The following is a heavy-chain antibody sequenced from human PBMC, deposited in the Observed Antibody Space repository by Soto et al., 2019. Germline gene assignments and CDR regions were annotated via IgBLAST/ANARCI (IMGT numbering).Heavy chain of an antibody. V-gene: IGHV3-33*01. CDR1: GFTFSHFG. CDR2: IWYDGSHE. D-gene: IGHD6-19*01. Sequence: PGESLKISCAASGFTFSHFGMHWVRQAPGKGLESVAIIWYDGSHEYYADSVKGRFTISRDNSKNTLSLQMNSLTAEDTALYYCARDSAAGRGLDYWGQGTLVTVSS. CDR3: ARDSAAGRGLDY. J-gene: IGHJ4*02.